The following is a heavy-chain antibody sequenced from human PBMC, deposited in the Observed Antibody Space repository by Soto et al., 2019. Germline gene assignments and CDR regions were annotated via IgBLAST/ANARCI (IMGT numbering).Heavy chain of an antibody. Sequence: SETLSLTCAVYGGSFSAYYWSWVRQPPGKGLEWIGEIIHSESTKYNPPLKSRVTISVDTSKNQFSLKLSSVTAADTAVYYCARQRPTDGRWEFANYYGMDVWGQGTPVTVSS. D-gene: IGHD1-26*01. CDR1: GGSFSAYY. V-gene: IGHV4-34*12. CDR3: ARQRPTDGRWEFANYYGMDV. CDR2: IIHSEST. J-gene: IGHJ6*02.